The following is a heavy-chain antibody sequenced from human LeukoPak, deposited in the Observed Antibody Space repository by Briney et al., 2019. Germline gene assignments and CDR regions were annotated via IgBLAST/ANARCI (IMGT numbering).Heavy chain of an antibody. CDR2: INPNSGGT. CDR1: GYTFTGYY. CDR3: ARDRFPTIAVAGKRGTNYYYMDV. V-gene: IGHV1-2*02. D-gene: IGHD6-19*01. Sequence: ASVKVSCKASGYTFTGYYMHWVRQAPGQGLEWTGSINPNSGGTRYAQKFQGRVTMTRDTSISTAYMELSRLRSDDTAVYYCARDRFPTIAVAGKRGTNYYYMDVWGKGTTVTVSS. J-gene: IGHJ6*03.